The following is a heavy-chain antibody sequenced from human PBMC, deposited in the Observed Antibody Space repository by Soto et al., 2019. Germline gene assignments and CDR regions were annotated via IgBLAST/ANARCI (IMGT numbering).Heavy chain of an antibody. CDR1: GGSISSYY. J-gene: IGHJ5*02. CDR3: ARADYGDYVPPHRTIGFDP. V-gene: IGHV4-59*01. D-gene: IGHD4-17*01. CDR2: IYYSGST. Sequence: QVQLQESGPGLVKPSETLSLTCTVSGGSISSYYWSWIRQPPGKGLEWIGYIYYSGSTNYNPSLKGRVTISVDTSKNQFPLKLSSVTAADTAVYYCARADYGDYVPPHRTIGFDPWGQGTLVTVSS.